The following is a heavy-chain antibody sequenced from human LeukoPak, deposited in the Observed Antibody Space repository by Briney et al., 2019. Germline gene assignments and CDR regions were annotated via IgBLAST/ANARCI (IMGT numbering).Heavy chain of an antibody. D-gene: IGHD7-27*01. CDR3: ARGSLTGGYNWFDP. Sequence: SETLSLTCTVSGGSISSGDYYWSWIRQPPGKGLEWIGYIYYSGSTYYNPSLKSRVTISVDTSKNQFSLKLSSVTAADTAVYYCARGSLTGGYNWFDPWGQGTLVTVSS. J-gene: IGHJ5*02. CDR2: IYYSGST. CDR1: GGSISSGDYY. V-gene: IGHV4-30-4*01.